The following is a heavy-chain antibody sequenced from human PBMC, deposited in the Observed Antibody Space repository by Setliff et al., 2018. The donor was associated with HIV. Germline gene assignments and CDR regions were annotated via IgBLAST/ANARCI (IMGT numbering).Heavy chain of an antibody. Sequence: GESLKISCKGSGYSFTTYWIGWVRQMPGKGLEWMGIIYPGDSDTRYSPSFQGQVTISADKSISTAYLQWSNLKASDTAMYYCASRYYYDSSGYYYPYDAFDIWGQGTMVTVSS. V-gene: IGHV5-51*01. D-gene: IGHD3-22*01. CDR3: ASRYYYDSSGYYYPYDAFDI. CDR2: IYPGDSDT. CDR1: GYSFTTYW. J-gene: IGHJ3*02.